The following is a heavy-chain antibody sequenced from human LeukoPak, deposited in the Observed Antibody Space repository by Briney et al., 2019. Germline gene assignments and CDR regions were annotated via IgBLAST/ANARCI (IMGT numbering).Heavy chain of an antibody. J-gene: IGHJ4*02. D-gene: IGHD3-22*01. Sequence: ASVKVSCKASGYTFTSYYMHWVRQAPGQGLEWMGIINPSGGSTSYAQKFQGRVTMTRDTSTSTVYMELSSPRSEDTAVYYCARDRYYYDSSGRYRPTFDYWGQGTLVTVSS. CDR2: INPSGGST. CDR3: ARDRYYYDSSGRYRPTFDY. V-gene: IGHV1-46*01. CDR1: GYTFTSYY.